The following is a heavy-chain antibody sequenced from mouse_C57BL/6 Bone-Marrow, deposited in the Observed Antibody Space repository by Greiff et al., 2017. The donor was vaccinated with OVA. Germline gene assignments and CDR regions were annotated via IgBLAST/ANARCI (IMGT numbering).Heavy chain of an antibody. D-gene: IGHD4-1*01. V-gene: IGHV1-76*01. CDR3: AREGLGRGGWYFDV. Sequence: VQLQQSGAELVRPGASVKLSCKASGYTFTDYYINWVKQRPGQGLEWIARIYPGSGNTYYNEKFKGKATLTAEKSSSTAYMQLSSLTSEDSAVYFCAREGLGRGGWYFDVWGTGTTVTVSS. CDR2: IYPGSGNT. J-gene: IGHJ1*03. CDR1: GYTFTDYY.